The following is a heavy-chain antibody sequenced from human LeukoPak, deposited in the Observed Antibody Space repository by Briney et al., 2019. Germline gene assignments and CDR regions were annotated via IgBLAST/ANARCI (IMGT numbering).Heavy chain of an antibody. D-gene: IGHD6-6*01. CDR3: ARGIAALY. J-gene: IGHJ4*02. CDR1: GGFFSGYY. V-gene: IGHV4-34*01. Sequence: SQTLSLTCAVYGGFFSGYYWRWIRQPAGKGLEWIGEIHHSGSTNYNPTLKSRVTISVDTSKNQFSLKLGYVTAADTAVYYGARGIAALYWGQGTLVTVSS. CDR2: IHHSGST.